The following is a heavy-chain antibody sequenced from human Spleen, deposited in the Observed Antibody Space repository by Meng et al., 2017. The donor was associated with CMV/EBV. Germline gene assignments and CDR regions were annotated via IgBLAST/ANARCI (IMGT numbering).Heavy chain of an antibody. CDR2: ISDSGDSP. CDR1: GFTFNSYA. CDR3: AKTLNGYGGEDS. D-gene: IGHD5-18*01. V-gene: IGHV3-23*01. J-gene: IGHJ4*02. Sequence: GGSLRLSCTASGFTFNSYAMTWVRQAPGKGLEWVSLISDSGDSPYYADSVKGRFIISRDNSKNMVYLQMKSLRADDTARYYCAKTLNGYGGEDSWGQGTLVTVSS.